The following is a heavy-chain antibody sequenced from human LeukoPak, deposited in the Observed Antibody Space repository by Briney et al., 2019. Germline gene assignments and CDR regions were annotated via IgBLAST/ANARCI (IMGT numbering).Heavy chain of an antibody. V-gene: IGHV7-4-1*02. CDR1: GYTFTSYA. J-gene: IGHJ6*02. D-gene: IGHD3-3*01. CDR2: INTNTGNP. CDR3: ARTYYDFWSGPTPTYGMDV. Sequence: GASVKVSCKASGYTFTSYAMNWVRQAPGQGLEWMGWINTNTGNPTYAQGFTGRFVFSLDTSVSTAYLQISSLKAEDTAVYYCARTYYDFWSGPTPTYGMDVWGQGTTVTVSS.